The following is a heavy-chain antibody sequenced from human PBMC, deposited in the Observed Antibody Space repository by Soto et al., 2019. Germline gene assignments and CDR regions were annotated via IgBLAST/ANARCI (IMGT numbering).Heavy chain of an antibody. J-gene: IGHJ4*02. Sequence: GGSLRLSCAASGFTFSSYGMHWVRQAPGKGLEWVAVISYDGSNKYYADSVKGRFTISRDNSKNTLYLQMNSLRAEDTAVYYCAKSFDTGGELSPYVDYWGQGTLVTVSS. V-gene: IGHV3-30*18. CDR3: AKSFDTGGELSPYVDY. CDR1: GFTFSSYG. CDR2: ISYDGSNK. D-gene: IGHD3-16*02.